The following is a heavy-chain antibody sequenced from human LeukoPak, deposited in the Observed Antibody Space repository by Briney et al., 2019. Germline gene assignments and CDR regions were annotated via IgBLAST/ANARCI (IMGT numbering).Heavy chain of an antibody. V-gene: IGHV3-74*01. CDR3: ARPQYYYDSSGYKGEAAFDI. J-gene: IGHJ3*02. D-gene: IGHD3-22*01. Sequence: GGSLRLSCAASGFTFSSYWMHWVRQAPGKGLVWVSRINSDGSSTSYADSVKGRFTISRDNAKNSLYLQMNSLRAEDTAVYYCARPQYYYDSSGYKGEAAFDIWGQGTMVTVSS. CDR2: INSDGSST. CDR1: GFTFSSYW.